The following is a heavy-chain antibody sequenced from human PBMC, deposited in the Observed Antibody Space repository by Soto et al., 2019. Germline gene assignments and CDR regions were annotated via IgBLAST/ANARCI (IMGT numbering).Heavy chain of an antibody. CDR2: ISSSSSYT. J-gene: IGHJ3*02. D-gene: IGHD3-16*02. CDR1: GFTFSDYY. V-gene: IGHV3-11*06. CDR3: AREKIAVGGVIVAYDAFDI. Sequence: QVQLVESGGGLVKPGGSLRLSCAASGFTFSDYYMSWFRQAPGKGLEWVSYISSSSSYTNYADSVKGRFTISRDNAKNSLYLQRNSLRGDDTAVYYCAREKIAVGGVIVAYDAFDIWGQGRMVTVSS.